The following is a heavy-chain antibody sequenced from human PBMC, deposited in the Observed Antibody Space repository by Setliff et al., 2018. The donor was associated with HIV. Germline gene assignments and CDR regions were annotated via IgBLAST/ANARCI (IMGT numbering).Heavy chain of an antibody. V-gene: IGHV1-46*01. CDR1: GYTFSGYY. J-gene: IGHJ4*02. CDR3: ARDGEGEAAAGDYFDH. CDR2: INPRGDKT. Sequence: ASVKVSCKASGYTFSGYYMHWVRQAPGQGLEWMGIINPRGDKTTYAQRFQGRVTVTRDTSTSTVFMELSSLASDDPAIYYCARDGEGEAAAGDYFDHWGQGTLVTVS. D-gene: IGHD6-13*01.